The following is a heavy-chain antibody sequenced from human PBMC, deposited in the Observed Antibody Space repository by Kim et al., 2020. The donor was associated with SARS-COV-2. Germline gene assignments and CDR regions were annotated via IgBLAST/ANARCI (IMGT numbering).Heavy chain of an antibody. D-gene: IGHD3-10*01. V-gene: IGHV1-24*01. CDR3: ATESITMVRGVPYYYYGMDV. CDR1: GYTLTELS. Sequence: ASVKVSCKVSGYTLTELSMHWVRQAPGKGLEWMGGFDPEDGETIYAQKFQGRVTMTEDTSTDTAYMELSSLRSEDTAVYYCATESITMVRGVPYYYYGMDVWGQGTTVTVSS. CDR2: FDPEDGET. J-gene: IGHJ6*02.